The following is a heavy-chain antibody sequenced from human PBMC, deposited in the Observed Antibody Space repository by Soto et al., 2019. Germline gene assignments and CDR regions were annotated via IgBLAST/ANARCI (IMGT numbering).Heavy chain of an antibody. D-gene: IGHD6-13*01. CDR2: IYYSGST. V-gene: IGHV4-30-4*01. CDR3: ARESVIAEAGNFDY. J-gene: IGHJ4*02. CDR1: GGPISSGDYY. Sequence: SETLSLTCTVSGGPISSGDYYWSWIRQPPGKGLEWIGYIYYSGSTYYNPSLKSRVTISVDTSKNQFSLKLSSVTAADTAVYYCARESVIAEAGNFDYWGQGTLVTVSS.